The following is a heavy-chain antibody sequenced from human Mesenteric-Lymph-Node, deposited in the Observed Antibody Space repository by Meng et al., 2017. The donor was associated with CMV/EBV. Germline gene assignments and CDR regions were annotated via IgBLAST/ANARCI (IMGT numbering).Heavy chain of an antibody. CDR2: ISSSGSTI. V-gene: IGHV3-48*03. J-gene: IGHJ4*02. Sequence: GGSLRLSCAASGFTFSSYEMNWVRQAPGKGLEWVSYISSSGSTIYYADSVKGRFTISRDNAKNSLFLQMNSLRAQDTAVYYCAKSSDFSNWGQGTLVTVSS. CDR1: GFTFSSYE. CDR3: AKSSDFSN. D-gene: IGHD3-3*01.